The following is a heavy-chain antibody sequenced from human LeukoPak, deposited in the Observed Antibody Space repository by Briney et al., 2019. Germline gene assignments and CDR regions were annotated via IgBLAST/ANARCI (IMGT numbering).Heavy chain of an antibody. V-gene: IGHV1-24*01. CDR1: GYTLTELS. J-gene: IGHJ5*02. D-gene: IGHD6-13*01. Sequence: ASVKVSCKVSGYTLTELSMHWVRQAPGKGLEWMGGFDPEDGETIYAQKFQGRVTMTEDTSTDTAYMELSSLRSEDTAVYYCARDHLAAAGYNWFDPWGQGTLVTVSS. CDR2: FDPEDGET. CDR3: ARDHLAAAGYNWFDP.